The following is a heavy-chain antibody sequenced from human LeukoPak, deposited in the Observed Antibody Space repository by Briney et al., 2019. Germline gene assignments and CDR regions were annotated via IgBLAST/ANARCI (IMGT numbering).Heavy chain of an antibody. CDR3: ASFSGTSRFEY. Sequence: PSETLSLTCTVSGFSISWYYWSWIRQPPGEGLVWVGYIYYTGSTNYNPSLKSGVTISVEATRDDFLLMLTSRTAAAAAVYYCASFSGTSRFEYWGQGILVTVSS. CDR2: IYYTGST. D-gene: IGHD2/OR15-2a*01. V-gene: IGHV4-59*01. CDR1: GFSISWYY. J-gene: IGHJ4*02.